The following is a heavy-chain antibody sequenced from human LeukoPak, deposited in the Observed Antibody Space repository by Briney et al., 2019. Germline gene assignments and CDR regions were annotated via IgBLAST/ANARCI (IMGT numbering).Heavy chain of an antibody. J-gene: IGHJ3*02. D-gene: IGHD2-2*02. CDR2: IYYNGDT. Sequence: PSQTLSLTCIVSGDSIRSGDYYWSWIPQPPGKGLEWIVYIYYNGDTYYNASLKGRVSISVDTSKNQFSLKLSSVTAADTAVYYCAGAGVVPAAINRAFDIWGQGSVVTVSS. V-gene: IGHV4-30-4*08. CDR3: AGAGVVPAAINRAFDI. CDR1: GDSIRSGDYY.